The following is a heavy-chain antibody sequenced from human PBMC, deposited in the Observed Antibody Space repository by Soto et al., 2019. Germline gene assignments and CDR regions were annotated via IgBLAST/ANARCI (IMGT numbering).Heavy chain of an antibody. Sequence: SETLSVKCGVWGGSFSGYYWSWIRQPPGKGLEWIGEINHSGSTNYNPSLKSRVTISVDTSKNQFSLKLSSVTAADTAVYYCARGKSSWYYFDYWGQGTLVTVSS. CDR1: GGSFSGYY. D-gene: IGHD6-13*01. CDR2: INHSGST. CDR3: ARGKSSWYYFDY. J-gene: IGHJ4*02. V-gene: IGHV4-34*01.